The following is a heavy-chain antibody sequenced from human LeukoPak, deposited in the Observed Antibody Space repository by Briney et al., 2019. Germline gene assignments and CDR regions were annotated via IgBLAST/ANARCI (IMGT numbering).Heavy chain of an antibody. CDR2: ISGSGGST. CDR3: AKVKRGVPAASNYFDY. J-gene: IGHJ4*02. V-gene: IGHV3-23*01. Sequence: PSETQSLTCTVSGGSISSYYWSWVRQAPGKGLEWVSAISGSGGSTYYADSVKGRFTISRDNSKNTLHLQMNSLRAEDTAVYYCAKVKRGVPAASNYFDYWGQGTLVTVSS. CDR1: GGSISSYY. D-gene: IGHD2-2*01.